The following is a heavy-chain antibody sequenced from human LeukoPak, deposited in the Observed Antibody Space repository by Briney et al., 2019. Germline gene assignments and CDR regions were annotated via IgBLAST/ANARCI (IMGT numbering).Heavy chain of an antibody. V-gene: IGHV3-7*03. J-gene: IGHJ4*02. Sequence: GGSLRLSCAASGFTFSTSWMSWVRQVPGKGLEWVANIKKDGSESYYVDSVKGRFTISRDNAKNSLYLQMNSLRAEDTAMYYCARGRYSGTTYYFDYLGQGTLVTVSS. CDR1: GFTFSTSW. D-gene: IGHD5-12*01. CDR2: IKKDGSES. CDR3: ARGRYSGTTYYFDY.